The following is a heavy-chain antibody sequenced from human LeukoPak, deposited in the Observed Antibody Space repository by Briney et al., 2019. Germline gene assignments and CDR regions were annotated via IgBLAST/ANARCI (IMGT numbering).Heavy chain of an antibody. Sequence: PGGSLRLSCAASGFAFSDYFMHWVRQSPEKGLVWVSDIHPHGRYAAYADSVRGRFTISRDDAKNTLYLQMNSLTSEDTAVYYCVRGTNDWKGLDHWGQGTLVTASS. CDR2: IHPHGRYA. V-gene: IGHV3-74*03. J-gene: IGHJ4*02. D-gene: IGHD1-1*01. CDR1: GFAFSDYF. CDR3: VRGTNDWKGLDH.